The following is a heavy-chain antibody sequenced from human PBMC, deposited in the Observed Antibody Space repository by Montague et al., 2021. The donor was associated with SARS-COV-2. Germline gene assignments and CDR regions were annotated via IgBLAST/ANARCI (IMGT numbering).Heavy chain of an antibody. V-gene: IGHV6-1*01. CDR1: GDSVSSHSAA. Sequence: YAISGDSVSSHSAAWNWIRQSPSRGLELLGRTYYRSKWYNDYAXXXKXXXTIXPDTSKNQFSLQLNSVTPEDTAVYYCASGRMVPYSSSWTTLYYYYGMDVWGQGTTVTVSS. D-gene: IGHD6-13*01. CDR2: TYYRSKWYN. CDR3: ASGRMVPYSSSWTTLYYYYGMDV. J-gene: IGHJ6*02.